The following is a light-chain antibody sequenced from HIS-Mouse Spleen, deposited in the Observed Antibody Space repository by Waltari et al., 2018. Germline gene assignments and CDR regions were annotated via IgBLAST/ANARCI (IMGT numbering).Light chain of an antibody. CDR1: QSVSSN. CDR2: GAS. J-gene: IGKJ1*01. Sequence: EIVMTQSPATLSVSPGERATLSCRASQSVSSNLAWYQQKPGQAPRLLIYGASTRATGIPARFSGSGSATEFTLTISSMQSEDFAVYYCQQYNNWLQTFGQGTKVEIK. CDR3: QQYNNWLQT. V-gene: IGKV3-15*01.